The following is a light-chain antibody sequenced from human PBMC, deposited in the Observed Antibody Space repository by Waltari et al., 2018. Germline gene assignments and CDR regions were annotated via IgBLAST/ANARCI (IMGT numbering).Light chain of an antibody. CDR2: KAS. V-gene: IGKV1-5*03. Sequence: DIQMTQSPSTLSASVGDRVILTCRASQSISSWLAWYQQKPGKAPNLLISKASSLQSGVPSRFSGSGSGTEFTLTISSLQPDDFATYYCQQYKAPPWTFGPGTKV. CDR1: QSISSW. CDR3: QQYKAPPWT. J-gene: IGKJ3*01.